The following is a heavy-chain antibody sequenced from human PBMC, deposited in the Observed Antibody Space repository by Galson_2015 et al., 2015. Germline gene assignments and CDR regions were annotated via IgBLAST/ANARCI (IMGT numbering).Heavy chain of an antibody. D-gene: IGHD3-22*01. CDR3: ARSPYYYDSSGHDAFDI. V-gene: IGHV3-21*01. Sequence: SLRLSCAASGFTFSSYSMNWVRQAPGKGLEWVSSIRSSSSYIYYADSVKGRFTISRDNAKNSLYLQMNSLRAEDTAVYYCARSPYYYDSSGHDAFDIWGQGTMVTVSS. CDR2: IRSSSSYI. J-gene: IGHJ3*02. CDR1: GFTFSSYS.